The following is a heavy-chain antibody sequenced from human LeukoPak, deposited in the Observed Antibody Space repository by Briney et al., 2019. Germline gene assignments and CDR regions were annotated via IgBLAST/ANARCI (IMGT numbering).Heavy chain of an antibody. CDR1: GFTFDDYA. Sequence: PGGSLRLSCAASGFTFDDYAMHWVRQAPGKGLGWVSGISWNSGSIGYADSVKGRFTISRDNAKNSLYLQMNSLKAEDTALYYCAKDARPGYSSSWLGYWGQGTLVTVSS. J-gene: IGHJ4*02. V-gene: IGHV3-9*01. CDR2: ISWNSGSI. CDR3: AKDARPGYSSSWLGY. D-gene: IGHD6-13*01.